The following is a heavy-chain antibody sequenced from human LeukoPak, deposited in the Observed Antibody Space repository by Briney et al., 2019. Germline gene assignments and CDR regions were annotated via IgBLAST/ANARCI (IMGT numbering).Heavy chain of an antibody. CDR2: ISSSGSTI. CDR3: ARGRGDYRGDWFDP. V-gene: IGHV3-11*01. Sequence: GGSLRLSCAASGFTFDDYGMSWIRQAPGKGLEWVSYISSSGSTIYYADSVKGRFTISRDNAKNSLYLQMNSLRAEDTAVYYCARGRGDYRGDWFDPWGQGTLVTVSS. CDR1: GFTFDDYG. J-gene: IGHJ5*02. D-gene: IGHD4-11*01.